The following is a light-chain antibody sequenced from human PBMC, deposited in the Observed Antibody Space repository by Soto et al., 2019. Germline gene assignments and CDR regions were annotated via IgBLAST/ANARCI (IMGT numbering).Light chain of an antibody. CDR3: CSYAGSHTGL. CDR1: SSDVGNYNL. V-gene: IGLV2-23*02. CDR2: DVS. J-gene: IGLJ1*01. Sequence: SVLTQPASVSGSPGQSITISCTGTSSDVGNYNLVSWYQQHPGKDPKLLIYDVSRRPSGVPDRFSGSKSGNTASLTISGLQPEDEAEYYCCSYAGSHTGLFGTGTKATV.